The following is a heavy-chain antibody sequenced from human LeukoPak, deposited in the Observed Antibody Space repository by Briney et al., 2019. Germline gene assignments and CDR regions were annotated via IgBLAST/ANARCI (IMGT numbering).Heavy chain of an antibody. CDR1: GGSISSYY. CDR2: IYYSGST. V-gene: IGHV4-59*08. Sequence: SETLSLTCTVSGGSISSYYWSWIRQPPGKGLEWIGYIYYSGSTNYNPSLKSRVTISVDTSKNQFSLKLSSVTAADTAVYYCARHSGDIVVVPAAPLYYWGQGTPVTVSS. D-gene: IGHD2-2*01. J-gene: IGHJ4*02. CDR3: ARHSGDIVVVPAAPLYY.